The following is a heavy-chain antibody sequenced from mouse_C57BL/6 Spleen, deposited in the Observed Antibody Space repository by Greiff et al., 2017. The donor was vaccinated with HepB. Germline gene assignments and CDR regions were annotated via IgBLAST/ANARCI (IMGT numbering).Heavy chain of an antibody. CDR2: IYPRSGNT. CDR3: ARWNYGNYSAMDS. CDR1: GYTFTSYG. J-gene: IGHJ4*01. D-gene: IGHD2-1*01. Sequence: QVQLKQSGAELARPGASVKLSCKASGYTFTSYGISWVKQRTGQGLEWIGEIYPRSGNTYYNEKFKGKATLTADKSSSTAYMELRILTSEDSAVYICARWNYGNYSAMDSGGQGTSVTVSS. V-gene: IGHV1-81*01.